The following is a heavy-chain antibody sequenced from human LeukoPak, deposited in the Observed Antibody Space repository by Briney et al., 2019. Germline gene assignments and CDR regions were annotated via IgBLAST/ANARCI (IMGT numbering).Heavy chain of an antibody. D-gene: IGHD3-16*01. CDR2: ISSTSSYV. CDR1: GFTFSSYT. Sequence: PGGSLRLSCAASGFTFSSYTMNWVRQAPGKGLEWVSSISSTSSYVYYADSVKGRFTISRDNAKNSLYLQMNSLRAEDTAVYYCARDLGWGREPGRSFDYWGQGTLVTVSS. CDR3: ARDLGWGREPGRSFDY. J-gene: IGHJ4*02. V-gene: IGHV3-21*01.